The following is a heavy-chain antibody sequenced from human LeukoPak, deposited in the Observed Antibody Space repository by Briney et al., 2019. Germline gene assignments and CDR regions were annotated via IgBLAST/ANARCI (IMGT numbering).Heavy chain of an antibody. CDR1: GYTFSIYN. J-gene: IGHJ4*02. D-gene: IGHD1-7*01. CDR3: AREGVTGTGLDY. V-gene: IGHV1-46*01. CDR2: INPSGGT. Sequence: ASVKVSCKAPGYTFSIYNMHWVRQAPGQGLEWMGNINPSGGTSYAQKLQGRITMTRDTSTSTLYMELSSLRSEDTAVYYCAREGVTGTGLDYWGQGTLVTVSS.